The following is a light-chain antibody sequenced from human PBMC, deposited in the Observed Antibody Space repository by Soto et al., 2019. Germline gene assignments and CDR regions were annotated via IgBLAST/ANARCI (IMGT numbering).Light chain of an antibody. V-gene: IGKV3-15*01. CDR1: QSVTSN. CDR2: GAS. Sequence: EIVMTQSPATLSVSPGESATLSCRASQSVTSNLAWYQQKPGQAPRLLIYGASTRATGVPARFSGSGSGTEFTLTISSLQSEDFAVYYCQQYNNWLPLTFGGGTKVDI. J-gene: IGKJ4*01. CDR3: QQYNNWLPLT.